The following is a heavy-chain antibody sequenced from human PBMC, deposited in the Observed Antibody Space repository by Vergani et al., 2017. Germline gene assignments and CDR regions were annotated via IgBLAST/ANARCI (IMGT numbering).Heavy chain of an antibody. D-gene: IGHD6-19*01. CDR2: ISTSGNTI. CDR1: GFTFSSYE. J-gene: IGHJ5*02. CDR3: AKDSSSSGWYPGGWFDP. V-gene: IGHV3-48*03. Sequence: EVQLVESGGGLVQPGGSLRLSCAASGFTFSSYEMNWVRQAPGKGLEWVSYISTSGNTIYYADSVKGRFTISRDNAKNSLYLQMNSLRAEDTALYYCAKDSSSSGWYPGGWFDPWGQGTLVTVSS.